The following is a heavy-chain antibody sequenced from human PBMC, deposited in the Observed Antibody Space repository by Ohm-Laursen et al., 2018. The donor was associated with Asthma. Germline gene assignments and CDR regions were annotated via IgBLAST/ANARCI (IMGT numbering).Heavy chain of an antibody. V-gene: IGHV3-23*01. J-gene: IGHJ6*02. Sequence: SLRLSCTASGFSFSSNTITWARQAPGKGLEWVSAINSGGGTTYGDSVKGRFTISRDNSKNTVYLAMNSLGAEDTAVYFCAKVGAWPHYYYFGTDVWGQGTTVTVSS. CDR3: AKVGAWPHYYYFGTDV. CDR1: GFSFSSNT. CDR2: INSGGGT. D-gene: IGHD5-12*01.